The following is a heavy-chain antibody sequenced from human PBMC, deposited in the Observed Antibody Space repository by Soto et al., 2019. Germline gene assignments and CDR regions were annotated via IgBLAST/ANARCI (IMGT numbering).Heavy chain of an antibody. CDR1: GGSISSSNYF. Sequence: SETLSLTCTVSGGSISSSNYFWGWIRQPPGKGLEWIASISYSGSTYYNPSLKSRVTISVDTSKNQFSLKLSSVTAADTAVYYCARRLPRDKNWFVPWGQGTLVTVSS. CDR2: ISYSGST. V-gene: IGHV4-39*01. J-gene: IGHJ5*02. CDR3: ARRLPRDKNWFVP.